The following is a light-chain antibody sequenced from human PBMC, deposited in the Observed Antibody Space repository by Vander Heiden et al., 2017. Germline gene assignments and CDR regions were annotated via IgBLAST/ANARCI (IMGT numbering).Light chain of an antibody. V-gene: IGLV1-44*01. CDR1: SSNIGSNT. CDR3: AAWDDSLNGRV. Sequence: QSVLTQPPPASGTRGQRVTISCAGSSSNIGSNTVNWYQQLPGTAPKLLIYRNNQRPSGVPDRVSGSKSGTSASLAISGLQSEDEADYYCAAWDDSLNGRVFGGGTKLTVL. J-gene: IGLJ3*02. CDR2: RNN.